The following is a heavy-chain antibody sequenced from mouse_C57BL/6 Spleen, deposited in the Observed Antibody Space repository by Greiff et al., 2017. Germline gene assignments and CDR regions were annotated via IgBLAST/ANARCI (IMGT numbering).Heavy chain of an antibody. D-gene: IGHD2-4*01. V-gene: IGHV2-9-1*01. J-gene: IGHJ4*01. CDR1: GFSLTSYA. CDR3: ARDYDYDSYYAMDY. Sequence: VQLKESGPGLVAPSQSLSITCTVSGFSLTSYAISWVRQPPGKGLEWLGVIWTGGGTNYNSALKSRLSISKDNSKSQVFLKMNSLQTDDTARYYCARDYDYDSYYAMDYWGQGTSVTVSS. CDR2: IWTGGGT.